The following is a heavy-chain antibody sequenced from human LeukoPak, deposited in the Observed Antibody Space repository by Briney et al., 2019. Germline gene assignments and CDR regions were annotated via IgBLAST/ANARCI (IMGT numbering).Heavy chain of an antibody. V-gene: IGHV1-46*01. CDR1: GYTFTSYY. Sequence: ASVKVSCKASGYTFTSYYMHWVRQAPGQGLEWMGIINPSGGSTSYAQKFQGRVTMTTDTSTSTAYMELRSLRSDDTAVYYCARGWLQPLDYWGQGTLVTVSS. CDR3: ARGWLQPLDY. J-gene: IGHJ4*02. D-gene: IGHD5-24*01. CDR2: INPSGGST.